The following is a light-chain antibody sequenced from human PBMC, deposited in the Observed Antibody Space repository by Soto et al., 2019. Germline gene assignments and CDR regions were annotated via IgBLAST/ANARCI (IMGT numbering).Light chain of an antibody. Sequence: DTQMTQSPSTLSASAGDRVTITCRASQSIGSWLAWYQQRPGKAPKLLIYQASTLESGVPSRFSGSGSGTEFTLTISSLHPEDFATYYCQQYNSYVYTFGRGTKLEVK. CDR3: QQYNSYVYT. CDR1: QSIGSW. V-gene: IGKV1-5*03. J-gene: IGKJ2*01. CDR2: QAS.